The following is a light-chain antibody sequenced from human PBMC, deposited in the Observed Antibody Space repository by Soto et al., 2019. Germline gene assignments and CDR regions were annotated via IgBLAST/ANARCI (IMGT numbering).Light chain of an antibody. CDR3: SSFTTSSTWV. Sequence: QSVLTQPASVSGSPGQSITISCTGASSDVGNCNYVSWYQQHPGKAPKLMIYEVSNRPSGVSDRFSGSKAGNTASLTISGLQAEDEADYYCSSFTTSSTWVFGGGTQLTVL. CDR2: EVS. V-gene: IGLV2-14*01. CDR1: SSDVGNCNY. J-gene: IGLJ7*01.